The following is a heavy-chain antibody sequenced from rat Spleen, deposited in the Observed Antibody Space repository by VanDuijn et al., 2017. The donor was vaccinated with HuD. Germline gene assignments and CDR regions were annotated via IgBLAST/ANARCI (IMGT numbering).Heavy chain of an antibody. V-gene: IGHV2-63*01. Sequence: QVQLKESGPGLVQPSQTLSLTCTVSGFSLTSYNVHWVRQPPGKGLEWMGRMRYNGDTSYNSALKSRLSISRDTSKNQVFLKMNSLQTDDTGTYYCTRDLGYGYTYPFDYWGQGVMVTVSS. CDR2: MRYNGDT. J-gene: IGHJ2*01. CDR3: TRDLGYGYTYPFDY. D-gene: IGHD1-4*01. CDR1: GFSLTSYN.